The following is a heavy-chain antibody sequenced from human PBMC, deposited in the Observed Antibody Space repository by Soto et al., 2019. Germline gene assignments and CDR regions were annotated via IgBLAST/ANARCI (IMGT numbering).Heavy chain of an antibody. Sequence: EVQLLESGGGLVQPGGSLRLSCAAAGFTFSIYAMSWVRQAPGKGLEWVSAISGSGGSTYYADSVKGRFTISRDNSKXXXXXXXXXXXXXXXXXXXXXXXXXXXXXXXXRDYWGQGTLVTVSS. V-gene: IGHV3-23*01. CDR2: ISGSGGST. J-gene: IGHJ4*02. CDR3: XXXXXXXXXXXXRDY. CDR1: GFTFSIYA.